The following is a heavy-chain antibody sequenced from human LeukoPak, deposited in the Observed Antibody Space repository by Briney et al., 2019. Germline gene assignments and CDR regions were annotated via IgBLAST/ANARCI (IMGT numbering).Heavy chain of an antibody. D-gene: IGHD3-9*01. Sequence: GASVKVSCKASGYTLTSYYMHWARQAPGQGPEWMGVINPSGGSTTSYAQKIQGRVTMTRDTSMSTVTMELSSLRSEDTAVYYCARGTLRYFDFWGQGTLVTVSS. CDR3: ARGTLRYFDF. CDR1: GYTLTSYY. CDR2: INPSGGSTT. V-gene: IGHV1-46*01. J-gene: IGHJ4*02.